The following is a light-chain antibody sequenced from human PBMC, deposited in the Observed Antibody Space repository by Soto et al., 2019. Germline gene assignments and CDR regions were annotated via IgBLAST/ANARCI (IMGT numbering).Light chain of an antibody. CDR3: QHYNSYSEA. V-gene: IGKV1-5*03. J-gene: IGKJ1*01. CDR1: QTISSW. Sequence: IHRTHSPSTLSASVGDRVTITFRASQTISSWFAWYQQKPGKAPKLLIYKASTLKSGVPSRFSGSGSGTEFTLTISSLQPDDFATYYCQHYNSYSEAFGQGTKVDIK. CDR2: KAS.